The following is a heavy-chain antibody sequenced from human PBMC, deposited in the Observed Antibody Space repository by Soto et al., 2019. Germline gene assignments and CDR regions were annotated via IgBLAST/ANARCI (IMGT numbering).Heavy chain of an antibody. CDR3: AGGSSDPDGAFDI. CDR1: GGSISSSSYY. D-gene: IGHD2-2*01. Sequence: PSETLSLTCTASGGSISSSSYYWGWIRQPPGKGLEWIGSIYYSGSTYYNPSLKSRVTISVDTSKNQFSLKLSSVTAADTAVYYCAGGSSDPDGAFDIWGQGTMVTVSS. CDR2: IYYSGST. V-gene: IGHV4-39*01. J-gene: IGHJ3*02.